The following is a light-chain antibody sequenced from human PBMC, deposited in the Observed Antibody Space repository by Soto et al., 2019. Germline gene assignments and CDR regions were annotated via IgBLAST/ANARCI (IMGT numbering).Light chain of an antibody. CDR2: QDS. Sequence: SYELTQPPSVSVSPGQTASITCSGDKLGDKYACWYQQKPGQSPVLVIYQDSKRPSGIPERSSGSNSGNTATLTISGTQAIDEADYYCQAWDSSTVFGLGTKLTVL. J-gene: IGLJ3*02. CDR3: QAWDSSTV. CDR1: KLGDKY. V-gene: IGLV3-1*01.